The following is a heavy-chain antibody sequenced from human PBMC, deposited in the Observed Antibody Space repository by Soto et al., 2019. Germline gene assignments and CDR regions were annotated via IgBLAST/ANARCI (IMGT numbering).Heavy chain of an antibody. CDR1: GFTFSSYG. J-gene: IGHJ4*02. D-gene: IGHD3-22*01. CDR3: AKDRHHYYDSGTLHY. V-gene: IGHV3-30*18. CDR2: ISYDGSNK. Sequence: GGSLRLSCAASGFTFSSYGMHWVRQAPGKGLEWVAVISYDGSNKYYADSVKGRFTISRDNSKNTLYLQMNSLRAADTAVYYCAKDRHHYYDSGTLHYWGQGTLVTVSS.